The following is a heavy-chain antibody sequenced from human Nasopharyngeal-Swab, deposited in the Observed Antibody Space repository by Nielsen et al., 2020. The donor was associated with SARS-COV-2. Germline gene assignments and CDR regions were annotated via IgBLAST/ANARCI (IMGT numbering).Heavy chain of an antibody. D-gene: IGHD3-3*01. Sequence: GESLKISCPASGFTFNNYNFNLVRQAPGNGLAWVSSISSSSSYIYYADSVKGRFTISRDNAKNSLYLQMNSLRAEDTAVYYCARDGLDYDFWSAYFMDVWGKGTTVTVSS. J-gene: IGHJ6*04. CDR1: GFTFNNYN. V-gene: IGHV3-21*01. CDR2: ISSSSSYI. CDR3: ARDGLDYDFWSAYFMDV.